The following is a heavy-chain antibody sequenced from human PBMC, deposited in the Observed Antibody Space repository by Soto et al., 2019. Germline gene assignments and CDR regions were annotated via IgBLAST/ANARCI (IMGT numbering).Heavy chain of an antibody. CDR2: ISGSGSNI. D-gene: IGHD1-26*01. Sequence: GGSLRLSCAASGFTFSDYYMSWIRQAPGKGLEWVSYISGSGSNIYYADSVKGRFTISRDNSKNTLSLQMNSLRVDDTAVYFCAKDRFGIVGPVDYWGQGTLVTVPQ. CDR1: GFTFSDYY. V-gene: IGHV3-11*01. J-gene: IGHJ4*02. CDR3: AKDRFGIVGPVDY.